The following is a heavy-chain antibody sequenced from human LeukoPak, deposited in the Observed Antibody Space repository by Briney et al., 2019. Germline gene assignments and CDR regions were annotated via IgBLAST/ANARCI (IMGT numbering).Heavy chain of an antibody. CDR3: ARNGGNWPDY. Sequence: GGSLRLSCVGSGFTFSADSMNWVRQAPGKGLEWVSVIDSGGSTYYADSVKGRFIISRDNSKNTLYLQMNSLRVGDTGVYYCARNGGNWPDYWGQGTLVTVSS. CDR1: GFTFSADS. CDR2: IDSGGST. J-gene: IGHJ4*02. D-gene: IGHD4-23*01. V-gene: IGHV3-66*01.